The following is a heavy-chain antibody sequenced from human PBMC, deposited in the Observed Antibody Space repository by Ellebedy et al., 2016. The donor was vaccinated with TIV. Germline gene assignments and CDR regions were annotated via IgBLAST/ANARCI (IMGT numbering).Heavy chain of an antibody. CDR1: GFTFSSYW. Sequence: GESLKISXAASGFTFSSYWMHWVRQAPGKGLVWVSRINSDGSSTSYADSVKGRFTISRDNAKNTLYLQMNSLRAEDTAVYYCAGGETWGTPTINPWGQGTLVTVSS. V-gene: IGHV3-74*01. J-gene: IGHJ5*02. CDR3: AGGETWGTPTINP. D-gene: IGHD3-16*01. CDR2: INSDGSST.